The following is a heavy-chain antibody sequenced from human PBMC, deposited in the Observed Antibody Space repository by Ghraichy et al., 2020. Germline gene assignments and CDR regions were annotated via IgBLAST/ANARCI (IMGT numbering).Heavy chain of an antibody. V-gene: IGHV1-69*02. Sequence: SVKVSCKASGGTFSSYTISWVRQAPGQGLEWMGRIIPILGIANYAQKFQGRVTITADKSTSTAYMELSSLRSEDTAVYYCAGHRQPYSYGLDYYYYGMDVWGQGTTVTVSS. D-gene: IGHD5-18*01. CDR2: IIPILGIA. CDR1: GGTFSSYT. CDR3: AGHRQPYSYGLDYYYYGMDV. J-gene: IGHJ6*02.